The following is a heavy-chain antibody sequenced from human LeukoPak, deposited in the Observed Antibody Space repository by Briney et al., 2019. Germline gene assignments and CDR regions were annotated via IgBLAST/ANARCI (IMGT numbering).Heavy chain of an antibody. CDR2: IWYDGSNK. Sequence: GGSLRLSCAASGFTFSSYGMHWVRQAPGKGPEWVAVIWYDGSNKYYADSVKGRFTISRDNSKNTLYLQMNSLRAEDTAVYYCARGAGYSSAGTAFDYWGQGTLVTVSS. V-gene: IGHV3-33*01. CDR3: ARGAGYSSAGTAFDY. D-gene: IGHD6-25*01. J-gene: IGHJ4*02. CDR1: GFTFSSYG.